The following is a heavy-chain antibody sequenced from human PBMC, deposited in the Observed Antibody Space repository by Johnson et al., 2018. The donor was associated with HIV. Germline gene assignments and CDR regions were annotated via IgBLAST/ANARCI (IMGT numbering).Heavy chain of an antibody. V-gene: IGHV3-30*04. Sequence: QVQLVESGGGVVQPGRSLRLSCAASGFTFSNYAMHWVRQAPGKGLEWLSVISYDGSYKYYADSVKGRFTISRDNSKNTLYLQMNSLRAEDTAVYFCAKDHPVVAERTGAFDIWGQGTTVIVSS. CDR3: AKDHPVVAERTGAFDI. CDR1: GFTFSNYA. J-gene: IGHJ3*02. CDR2: ISYDGSYK. D-gene: IGHD2-15*01.